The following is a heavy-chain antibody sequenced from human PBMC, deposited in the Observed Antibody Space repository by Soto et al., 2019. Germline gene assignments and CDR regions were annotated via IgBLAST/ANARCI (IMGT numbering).Heavy chain of an antibody. CDR2: IYWDNDK. V-gene: IGHV2-5*02. Sequence: SGPTRVNPTQTLTLTCTFSGFSLSTSGVGVGWIRQPPGKTLEWLALIYWDNDKRYSPILQSRVTITKDTSKNQVVLTMTNMDPVDTATYYCAHKGGRGAGMDVWGQGTTVTVSS. CDR3: AHKGGRGAGMDV. J-gene: IGHJ6*02. CDR1: GFSLSTSGVG. D-gene: IGHD2-15*01.